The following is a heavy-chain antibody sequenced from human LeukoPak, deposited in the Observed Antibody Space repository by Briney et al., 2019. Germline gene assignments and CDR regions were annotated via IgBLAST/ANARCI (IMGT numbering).Heavy chain of an antibody. CDR1: GFTFSSYG. CDR2: IRYDGSNK. Sequence: GGSLRLSCAASGFTFSSYGMHWVRQAPGKGLEWVAFIRYDGSNKYYADSVKGRFTISRDSSKNTLYLQMNSLRAEDTAVYYCGKDLCSSASCYPVDYWGQGALVTVSS. CDR3: GKDLCSSASCYPVDY. J-gene: IGHJ4*02. V-gene: IGHV3-30*02. D-gene: IGHD2-2*01.